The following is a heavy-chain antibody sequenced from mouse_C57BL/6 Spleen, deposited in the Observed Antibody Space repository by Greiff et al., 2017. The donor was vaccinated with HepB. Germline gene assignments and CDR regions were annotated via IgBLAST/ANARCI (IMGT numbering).Heavy chain of an antibody. CDR2: IYPGDGDT. V-gene: IGHV1-80*01. CDR3: ASNYGYYYAMDY. D-gene: IGHD1-1*01. CDR1: GYAFSSYW. Sequence: LQQAGAELVKPGASVKISCKASGYAFSSYWMNWVKQRPGKGLEWIGQIYPGDGDTNYNGKCKGKATLTADKTSSTAYMQLSSLTSEDSAVYFCASNYGYYYAMDYWGQGTSVTVSS. J-gene: IGHJ4*01.